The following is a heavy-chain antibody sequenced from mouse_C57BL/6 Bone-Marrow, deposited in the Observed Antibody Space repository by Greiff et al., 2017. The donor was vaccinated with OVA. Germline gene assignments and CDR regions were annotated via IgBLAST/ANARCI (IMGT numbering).Heavy chain of an antibody. CDR1: GYPFTSYW. CDR3: ARGRYYYGSSSYAMDY. CDR2: IDPSDSYT. J-gene: IGHJ4*01. D-gene: IGHD1-1*01. Sequence: QVQLQQPGAELVMPGASVKLSCKASGYPFTSYWMHWVKQRPGQGLEWIGEIDPSDSYTNYNQKFKGKSTLTVDKSSSTAYMQLSSLTSEDSAVYDCARGRYYYGSSSYAMDYWGQGTSVTVSS. V-gene: IGHV1-69*01.